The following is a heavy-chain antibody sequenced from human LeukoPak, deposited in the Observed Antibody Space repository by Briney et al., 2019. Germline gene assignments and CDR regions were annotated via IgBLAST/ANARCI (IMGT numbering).Heavy chain of an antibody. J-gene: IGHJ4*02. Sequence: GASVKVSCKASGYTFTGYYMHWVRQAPGQGLEWMGWINPNSGGTNYAQKFQGRVTMTTDTSTSTAYMELRSLRSDDTAVYYCARDHSSGWYGNLVRYFDYWGQGTLVTVSS. V-gene: IGHV1-2*02. CDR1: GYTFTGYY. D-gene: IGHD6-19*01. CDR3: ARDHSSGWYGNLVRYFDY. CDR2: INPNSGGT.